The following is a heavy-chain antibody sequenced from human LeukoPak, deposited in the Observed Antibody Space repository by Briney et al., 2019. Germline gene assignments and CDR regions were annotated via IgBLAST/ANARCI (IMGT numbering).Heavy chain of an antibody. Sequence: GASVKVSCKASGYTFTSYGISWVRQAPGQGLEWMGWISAYNGNTNYAQKLQGRVTMTTDTSTSTAYMELRSLRSDDTAVYYCARQILVTGYSGYYYYMDVWGKGTTVTISS. CDR3: ARQILVTGYSGYYYYMDV. CDR2: ISAYNGNT. V-gene: IGHV1-18*01. J-gene: IGHJ6*03. D-gene: IGHD1-26*01. CDR1: GYTFTSYG.